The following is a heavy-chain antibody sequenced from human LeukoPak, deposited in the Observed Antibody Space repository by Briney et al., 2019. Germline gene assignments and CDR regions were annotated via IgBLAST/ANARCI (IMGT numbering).Heavy chain of an antibody. CDR3: ARDFGSWFDQ. D-gene: IGHD3-10*01. CDR1: GDSVSSNSAA. V-gene: IGHV6-1*01. Sequence: SQTLSLTCAISGDSVSSNSAAWNWIRQSPSRGLEWLGRTYYRSKWYTDYAGSVKGRITINADTSKNLFSLQLNSVTPEDTAVYYCARDFGSWFDQWGQGTLVTVSS. CDR2: TYYRSKWYT. J-gene: IGHJ5*02.